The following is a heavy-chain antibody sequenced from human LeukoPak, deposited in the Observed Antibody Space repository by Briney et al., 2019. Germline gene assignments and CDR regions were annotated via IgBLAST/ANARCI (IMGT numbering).Heavy chain of an antibody. D-gene: IGHD3-3*02. J-gene: IGHJ4*02. V-gene: IGHV1-24*01. CDR1: GYTLTELS. CDR2: FDPEDGET. Sequence: ASVKVSFTVSGYTLTELSMHWVRQAPGKGLEWMGGFDPEDGETIYAQKFQGRVTMTEDTSTDTAYMELSSLRSEDTAVYYCATSVIAFFDYWGQGTLVTVSS. CDR3: ATSVIAFFDY.